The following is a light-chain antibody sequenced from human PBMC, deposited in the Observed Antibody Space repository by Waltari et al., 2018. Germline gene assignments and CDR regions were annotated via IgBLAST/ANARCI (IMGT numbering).Light chain of an antibody. CDR3: SSFAGTNTRLGVL. V-gene: IGLV2-8*01. J-gene: IGLJ2*01. CDR1: SSDLGGYHF. Sequence: QSALTQPPSASGSRGQSVTISCTGTSSDLGGYHFVPWYQHHPGKAPKLIIYEVTKRPSGVPDRFSGSKSENTASLTVSGLQTEDEADYYCSSFAGTNTRLGVLFGGGTKLTVL. CDR2: EVT.